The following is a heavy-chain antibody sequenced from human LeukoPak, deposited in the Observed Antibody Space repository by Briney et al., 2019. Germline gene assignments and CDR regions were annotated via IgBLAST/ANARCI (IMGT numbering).Heavy chain of an antibody. D-gene: IGHD3-22*01. V-gene: IGHV3-7*01. CDR2: ISQDGSEK. J-gene: IGHJ4*02. CDR3: ARAVGSSGCDY. Sequence: GSLRLSXAASGFTFNNYWLTWVRQAPGKGLEWVAKISQDGSEKYYVDSVKGRFTISRDSGKNSLYLQMNSLRVEDTAVYYCARAVGSSGCDYWGQGTLVTVSS. CDR1: GFTFNNYW.